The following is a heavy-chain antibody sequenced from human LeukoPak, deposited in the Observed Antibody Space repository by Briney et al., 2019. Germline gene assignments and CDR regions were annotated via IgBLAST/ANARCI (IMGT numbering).Heavy chain of an antibody. V-gene: IGHV3-7*01. D-gene: IGHD5-18*01. Sequence: GGSLRLSCAASGFTFSSYWMSWVRQAPGKGLEWVANIEQDGSEKYYVDSVKGRFTISRDNAKNSLYLQMNSLRAEDTAVYYCARDRHGVDTAMVYDYWGQGTLVTVSS. CDR3: ARDRHGVDTAMVYDY. CDR2: IEQDGSEK. CDR1: GFTFSSYW. J-gene: IGHJ4*02.